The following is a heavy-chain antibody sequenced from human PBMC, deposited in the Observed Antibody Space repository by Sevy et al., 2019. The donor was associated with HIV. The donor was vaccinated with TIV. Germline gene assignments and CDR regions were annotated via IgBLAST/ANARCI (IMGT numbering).Heavy chain of an antibody. CDR3: ARDGLVRGRPPLRSYYYYYYGMDV. CDR2: ISSSGSTI. Sequence: GGSLRLSCAASGFTFSDYYMSWIRQAPGKGLEWVSYISSSGSTIYYADSVKGRFTISRDNAKNSLYLQMNSLRAEDTAVYYCARDGLVRGRPPLRSYYYYYYGMDVWGQGTTVTVSS. CDR1: GFTFSDYY. V-gene: IGHV3-11*01. D-gene: IGHD3-10*01. J-gene: IGHJ6*02.